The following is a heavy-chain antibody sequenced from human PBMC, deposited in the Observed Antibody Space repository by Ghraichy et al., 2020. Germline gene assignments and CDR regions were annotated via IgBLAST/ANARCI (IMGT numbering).Heavy chain of an antibody. CDR1: GFTFSSYG. CDR2: ISYDGSNK. J-gene: IGHJ4*02. Sequence: GGSLRLSCAASGFTFSSYGMHWVRQAPGKGLEWVAVISYDGSNKYYADSVKGRFTISRDNSKNTLYLQMNSLRAEDTAVYYCAKDTAYYYGSASCFDYWGQGTLVTVSS. V-gene: IGHV3-30*18. D-gene: IGHD3-10*01. CDR3: AKDTAYYYGSASCFDY.